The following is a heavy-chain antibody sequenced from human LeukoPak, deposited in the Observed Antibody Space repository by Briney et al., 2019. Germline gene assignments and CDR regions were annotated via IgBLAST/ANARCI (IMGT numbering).Heavy chain of an antibody. Sequence: SETLSLTCTVSGGSISSYYWSWIRQTPGKGLEWTGYIYYSGSTYYNPSLKSRVTISVDTSKNQFSLKLSSVTAADTAVYYCAREGYYDNYGMDVWGQGTTVTVSS. CDR3: AREGYYDNYGMDV. D-gene: IGHD3-22*01. J-gene: IGHJ6*02. V-gene: IGHV4-59*12. CDR1: GGSISSYY. CDR2: IYYSGST.